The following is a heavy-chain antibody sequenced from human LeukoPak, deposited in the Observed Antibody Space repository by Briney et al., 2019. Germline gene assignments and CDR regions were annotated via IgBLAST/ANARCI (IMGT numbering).Heavy chain of an antibody. D-gene: IGHD6-13*01. V-gene: IGHV3-30*18. CDR2: ISYDGSNK. Sequence: GGSLRLSCAASGFIFSNYGIHWVRQAPGKGLEWVAVISYDGSNKYADSVKGRFTISRDNSKNTLYLQMNSLRAEDTAVYYCAKNIAAAGTWGQGTLVTVSS. CDR3: AKNIAAAGT. CDR1: GFIFSNYG. J-gene: IGHJ5*02.